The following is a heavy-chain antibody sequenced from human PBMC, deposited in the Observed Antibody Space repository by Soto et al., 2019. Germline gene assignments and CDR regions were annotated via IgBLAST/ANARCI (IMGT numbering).Heavy chain of an antibody. CDR1: GGSISSYY. Sequence: PSETLSLTCTVSGGSISSYYWSWIRQPPGKGLEWIGYIYYSGSTIYNPSLKSRVTISVDTSKNQFSLKLSSVTAADTAVYYCARSLRQYYYYYYMDVWGKGTTVTVSS. CDR2: IYYSGST. V-gene: IGHV4-59*01. CDR3: ARSLRQYYYYYYMDV. D-gene: IGHD3-16*02. J-gene: IGHJ6*03.